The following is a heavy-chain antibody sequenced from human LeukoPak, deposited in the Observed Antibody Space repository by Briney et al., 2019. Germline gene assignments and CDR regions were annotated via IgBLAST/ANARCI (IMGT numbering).Heavy chain of an antibody. CDR3: ARTVDTEPLGFDY. D-gene: IGHD5-18*01. J-gene: IGHJ4*02. CDR1: GFTFSDYY. V-gene: IGHV3-11*04. CDR2: ISSSGSTL. Sequence: PGGSLRLSCAASGFTFSDYYMSWIRQAPGKGLEWVSYISSSGSTLYYADSVKGRFTISRDNAKNSLYLQMNSLRAEDTAVYYCARTVDTEPLGFDYWGQGTLVTVSS.